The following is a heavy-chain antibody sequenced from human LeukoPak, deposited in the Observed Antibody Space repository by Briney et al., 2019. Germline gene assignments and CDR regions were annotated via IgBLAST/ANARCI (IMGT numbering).Heavy chain of an antibody. CDR3: AREGRSPDFWSGYYFDY. D-gene: IGHD3-3*01. CDR1: GGSISSYY. J-gene: IGHJ4*02. Sequence: SETLSLTCTVSGGSISSYYWSWIRQPAGKGLEWIGRIYTSGSTNYNPSLKSRVTMSVDTSKNQFSLKLSSVTAADTAVYCCAREGRSPDFWSGYYFDYWGQGTLVTVSS. V-gene: IGHV4-4*07. CDR2: IYTSGST.